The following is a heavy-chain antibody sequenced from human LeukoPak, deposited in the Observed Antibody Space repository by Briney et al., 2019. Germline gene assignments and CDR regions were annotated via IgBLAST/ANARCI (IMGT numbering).Heavy chain of an antibody. D-gene: IGHD6-13*01. Sequence: GGSLRLSCAASGFIFSSCSMNWVRQAPGKGLEWVSVITGSGGNTYYADSVKGRFTISKDNSKNTVYLQMSSLRVDDTAVYYCAKAASSSWPSYYYGMDVWGQGTTVTVSS. CDR2: ITGSGGNT. J-gene: IGHJ6*02. CDR3: AKAASSSWPSYYYGMDV. CDR1: GFIFSSCS. V-gene: IGHV3-23*01.